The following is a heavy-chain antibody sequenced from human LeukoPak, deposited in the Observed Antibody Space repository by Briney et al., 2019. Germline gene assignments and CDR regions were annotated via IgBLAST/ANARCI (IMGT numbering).Heavy chain of an antibody. V-gene: IGHV4-34*01. CDR1: GGSFSGYY. D-gene: IGHD5-18*01. Sequence: PSETLSLTCAVYGGSFSGYYWSWIRQPPGKGLEWIGYIYHSGSTNYNPSLKSRVTISVDTSKNQFSLKLSSVTAADTAVYYCARGRGTAIGFDYWGQGTLVTVSS. CDR2: IYHSGST. J-gene: IGHJ4*02. CDR3: ARGRGTAIGFDY.